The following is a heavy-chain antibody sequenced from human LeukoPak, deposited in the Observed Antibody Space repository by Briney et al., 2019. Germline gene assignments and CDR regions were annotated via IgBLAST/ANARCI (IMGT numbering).Heavy chain of an antibody. V-gene: IGHV3-53*01. D-gene: IGHD6-6*01. CDR3: ARDEAAARPDKYYGMDV. Sequence: PGGSLRLSCAAYGFTVNSNYMSWVRQAQGKGLEWVTVIYSGGSTYYADSVKGRFTISRDNSKNTLYLQMNSLRAEDTAVYYCARDEAAARPDKYYGMDVWGQGTTVTVSS. J-gene: IGHJ6*02. CDR1: GFTVNSNY. CDR2: IYSGGST.